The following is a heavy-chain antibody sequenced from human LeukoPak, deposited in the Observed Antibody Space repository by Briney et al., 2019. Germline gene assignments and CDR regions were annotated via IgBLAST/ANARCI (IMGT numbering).Heavy chain of an antibody. Sequence: SETLSLTCAVYGGSFSGYYWSWIRQPPGKGLEWIGEINHSGSTNYNPSLKSRVTISVDTSKNQFSLKLSSVTAADTAVYYCARGGLAYSSSPDAFDIWGQGTMVTVSS. CDR2: INHSGST. CDR1: GGSFSGYY. CDR3: ARGGLAYSSSPDAFDI. D-gene: IGHD6-13*01. V-gene: IGHV4-34*01. J-gene: IGHJ3*02.